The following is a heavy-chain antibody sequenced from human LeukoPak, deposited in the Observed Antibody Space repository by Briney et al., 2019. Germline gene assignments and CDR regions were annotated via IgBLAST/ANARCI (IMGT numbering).Heavy chain of an antibody. J-gene: IGHJ4*02. D-gene: IGHD2-2*01. CDR1: GFTSSNAW. CDR2: IKSKTDGGTI. V-gene: IGHV3-15*01. Sequence: PGGSLRLSCAASGFTSSNAWMTWVRQAPGKGLEWVGRIKSKTDGGTIDYAAPVKGRFTISKDDSKNTLYLQMNSLKTEDTAVYYCATDQTYCTTTSCYRYYFDYWGQGTLVTVSS. CDR3: ATDQTYCTTTSCYRYYFDY.